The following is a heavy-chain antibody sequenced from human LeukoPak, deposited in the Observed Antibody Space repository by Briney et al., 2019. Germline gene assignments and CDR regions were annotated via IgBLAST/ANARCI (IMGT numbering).Heavy chain of an antibody. Sequence: GSLRLSCAASGFPFSSYDMSWVRRAPGKGLEWVSVISASAVHIFYADSVKGRFTISRDNSKNTLYLQMNSLRAEDTAVYYCAKPYYSYSGSYDYWGQGTLVTVSS. V-gene: IGHV3-23*01. CDR2: ISASAVHI. J-gene: IGHJ4*02. CDR3: AKPYYSYSGSYDY. D-gene: IGHD3-10*01. CDR1: GFPFSSYD.